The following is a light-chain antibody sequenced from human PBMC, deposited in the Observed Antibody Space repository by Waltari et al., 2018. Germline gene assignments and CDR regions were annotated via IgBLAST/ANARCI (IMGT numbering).Light chain of an antibody. J-gene: IGKJ4*01. Sequence: ETVLTQSPATLSVSPGERATLSCRASQSISSSYFAWYQQKPGQAPGLLISGISTRATGIPARVSGSGSGTEFTLTISSLQSEDFAVYYCQQYDNWPLTFGGGTKVEIK. CDR3: QQYDNWPLT. CDR2: GIS. V-gene: IGKV3-15*01. CDR1: QSISSSY.